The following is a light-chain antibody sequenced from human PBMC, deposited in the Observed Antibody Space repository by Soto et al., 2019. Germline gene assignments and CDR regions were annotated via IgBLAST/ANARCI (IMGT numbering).Light chain of an antibody. CDR3: GSITRSSTSV. Sequence: QSALSQPASVSGSPGQSITIYCTGTSSDVGGFEYVSWYQHQPGKAPKLIIYDVTKRPSGVSNRFSGSKSRNTASLTISGIQAEDEGDYYCGSITRSSTSVFGTGTKLTVL. CDR1: SSDVGGFEY. V-gene: IGLV2-14*01. CDR2: DVT. J-gene: IGLJ1*01.